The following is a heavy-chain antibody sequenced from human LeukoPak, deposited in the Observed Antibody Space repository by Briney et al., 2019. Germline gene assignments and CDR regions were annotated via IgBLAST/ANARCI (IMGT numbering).Heavy chain of an antibody. CDR3: ARDSLYCSSTSCYREGFDY. Sequence: GGSLRLSCVASGLTLSDWWMTWVRQAPGKGLEWVSSISSSSSYIYYADSVKGRFTISRDNAKNSLYLQMNSLRAEDTAVYYCARDSLYCSSTSCYREGFDYWGEGTLVTVSS. CDR2: ISSSSSYI. V-gene: IGHV3-21*01. D-gene: IGHD2-2*02. J-gene: IGHJ4*02. CDR1: GLTLSDWW.